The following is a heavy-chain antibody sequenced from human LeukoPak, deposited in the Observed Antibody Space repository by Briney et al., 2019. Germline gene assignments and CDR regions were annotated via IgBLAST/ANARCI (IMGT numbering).Heavy chain of an antibody. Sequence: GGSLRLSCAASGFAFSDYYMNWIRQAPGKGLEWVSYISSSSSYTNYADSVKGRFTISRDTSKNTLYMQMDSLRAEDTAVYYCASGDTTGYSGDAFNIWGQGTMVTVSS. D-gene: IGHD3-22*01. J-gene: IGHJ3*02. CDR2: ISSSSSYT. CDR3: ASGDTTGYSGDAFNI. CDR1: GFAFSDYY. V-gene: IGHV3-11*06.